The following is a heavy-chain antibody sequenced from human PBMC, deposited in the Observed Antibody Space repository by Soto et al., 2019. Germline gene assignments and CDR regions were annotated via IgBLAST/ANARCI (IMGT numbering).Heavy chain of an antibody. D-gene: IGHD3-3*01. J-gene: IGHJ4*02. V-gene: IGHV2-5*02. CDR2: IYWDDDK. CDR3: AHLFVGYDFWSGPDY. Sequence: QITLKESGPTLVKPTQTLTLTCTFSGFSLSTSGVGVGWIRQPPGKALEWLALIYWDDDKRYCPSLKSRLTITKDTSKNQVVLTMTNMDPVDTATYYCAHLFVGYDFWSGPDYWGQGTLVTVSS. CDR1: GFSLSTSGVG.